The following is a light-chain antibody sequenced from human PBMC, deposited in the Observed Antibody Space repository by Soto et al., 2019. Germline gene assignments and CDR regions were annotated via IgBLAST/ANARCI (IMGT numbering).Light chain of an antibody. V-gene: IGKV3-20*01. CDR3: QQNGRSPT. CDR1: RPVVRQY. J-gene: IGKJ3*01. Sequence: EIVLTQSPDALSLSPGERVSLSCRASRPVVRQYTAWYHKKPGQAPRLLIHDAVSRAAGIPDRFSGSDSASGTDFTLFISRLEPEDCGVFYCQQNGRSPTFGPGTKVEVK. CDR2: DAV.